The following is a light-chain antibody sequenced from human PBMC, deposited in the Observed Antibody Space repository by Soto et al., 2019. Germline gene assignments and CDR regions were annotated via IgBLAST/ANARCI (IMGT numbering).Light chain of an antibody. J-gene: IGKJ1*01. V-gene: IGKV1-5*03. CDR1: QNIGIW. Sequence: IQMTQSPSTLSASIGDRVAITCRASQNIGIWLAWYQQRPGKAPRFLIYKASTLESGVPSRFSGSGSGTEFTLTISSLQPDDFATYYCQQYNDYSWTFCQGTKVEIK. CDR2: KAS. CDR3: QQYNDYSWT.